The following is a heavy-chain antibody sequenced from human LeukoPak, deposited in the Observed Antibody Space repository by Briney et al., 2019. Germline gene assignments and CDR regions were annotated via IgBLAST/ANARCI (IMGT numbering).Heavy chain of an antibody. CDR2: IIPILGIA. V-gene: IGHV1-69*04. D-gene: IGHD1-14*01. Sequence: SVKVSCKASGGTFSSYAISWVRQAPGQGLEWMGRIIPILGIANYAQKFQGRVTITADKSTSTAYMELSSLRSEDTAVYYCARGTITFDAFDIWGQGTMVTVSS. CDR3: ARGTITFDAFDI. J-gene: IGHJ3*02. CDR1: GGTFSSYA.